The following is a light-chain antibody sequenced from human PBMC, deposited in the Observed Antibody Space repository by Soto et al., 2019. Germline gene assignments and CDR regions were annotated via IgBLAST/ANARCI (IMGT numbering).Light chain of an antibody. V-gene: IGKV3-20*01. J-gene: IGKJ4*01. CDR2: GAS. Sequence: EVVLTQSPVTLSVSPGDRATLSCRARQTVNNRYFAWYQQRPGQAPRLLIYGASSRATGIPDRFSGSGSGTDFTLTITRLESEDFAVYFCQQFDSSPVTFGGGTKVEIK. CDR3: QQFDSSPVT. CDR1: QTVNNRY.